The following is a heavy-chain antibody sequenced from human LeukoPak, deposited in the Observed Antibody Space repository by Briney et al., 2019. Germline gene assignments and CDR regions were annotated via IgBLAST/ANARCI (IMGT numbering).Heavy chain of an antibody. V-gene: IGHV4-39*07. CDR1: GGSISSSSYY. CDR2: IYYSGST. Sequence: PSETLSLTCTVSGGSISSSSYYWGWIRQPPGKGLEWIGSIYYSGSTYYNPSLKSQVTISVDTSKNQFSLKLSSVTAADTAVYYCARVIHYYYYMDVWGKGTTVTVSS. J-gene: IGHJ6*03. CDR3: ARVIHYYYYMDV.